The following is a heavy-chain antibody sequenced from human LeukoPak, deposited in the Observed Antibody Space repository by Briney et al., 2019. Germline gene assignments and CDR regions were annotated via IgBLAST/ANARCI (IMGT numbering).Heavy chain of an antibody. CDR3: AQLEMATKIPRGYFDY. D-gene: IGHD5-24*01. V-gene: IGHV4-39*01. CDR1: GGSISSSSYY. Sequence: SETLSLTCTVSGGSISSSSYYWGWTRQPPGKGLEWIGTIYYSGSTYYNPSLKSRVTISVDTSKNQFSLKLNSATAADTAVYYCAQLEMATKIPRGYFDYWGQGTLVTVSS. CDR2: IYYSGST. J-gene: IGHJ4*02.